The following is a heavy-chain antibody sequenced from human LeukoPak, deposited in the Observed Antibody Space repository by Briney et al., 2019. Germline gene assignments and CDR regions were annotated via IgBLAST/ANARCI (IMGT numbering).Heavy chain of an antibody. D-gene: IGHD6-13*01. CDR1: GGSISSHY. V-gene: IGHV4-59*11. CDR3: AREVLGQQLVFDY. Sequence: SETLSLTCTVSGGSISSHYWSWIRQPPGKGLEWIGNIYYSGSTNYNPSLKSRVTISVDTSKNQFSLKLSSVTAADTAVCYCAREVLGQQLVFDYWGQGTLVTVSS. J-gene: IGHJ4*02. CDR2: IYYSGST.